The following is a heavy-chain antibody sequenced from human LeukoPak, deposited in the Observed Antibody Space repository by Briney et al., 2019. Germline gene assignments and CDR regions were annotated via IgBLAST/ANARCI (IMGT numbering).Heavy chain of an antibody. CDR3: ARAPAAGATRVDY. CDR1: GYTFSSYG. CDR2: ISVYSGYT. V-gene: IGHV1-18*01. D-gene: IGHD6-13*01. Sequence: GASVKVSCKASGYTFSSYGISWVRQAPGQGLEWMGWISVYSGYTKYAQKVQGRVTMTTDTPTSTAYMELRSLTSDDTAVYFCARAPAAGATRVDYWGQGTLVTVSS. J-gene: IGHJ4*02.